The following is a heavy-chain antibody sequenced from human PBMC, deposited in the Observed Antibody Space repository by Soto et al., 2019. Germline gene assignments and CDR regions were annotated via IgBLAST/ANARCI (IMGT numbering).Heavy chain of an antibody. CDR1: GGSSSSGGYY. V-gene: IGHV4-31*03. Sequence: SETLSLTCTVSGGSSSSGGYYWSWIRQHPGKGLEWIGYIYYSGSTYYNPSLKSRVTISVDTSKNQFSLKLSSVTAADTAVYYCARESNYYGSGSYYNRNWFDPWGQGTLVTVSS. CDR3: ARESNYYGSGSYYNRNWFDP. D-gene: IGHD3-10*01. J-gene: IGHJ5*02. CDR2: IYYSGST.